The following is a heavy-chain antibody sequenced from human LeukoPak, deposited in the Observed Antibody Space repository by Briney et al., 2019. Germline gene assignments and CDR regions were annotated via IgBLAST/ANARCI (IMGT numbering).Heavy chain of an antibody. CDR2: IHYSGST. Sequence: PSETLSLTCNVSGGSISTSSYYWGWLRQPPGKGLEWIGSIHYSGSTYYNPSPKSRVTISVDTSKNQFSLKLSSVAAADTAVYYCARDGVPYYDILTGYGNWFDPWGQGTLVTVSS. J-gene: IGHJ5*02. CDR1: GGSISTSSYY. CDR3: ARDGVPYYDILTGYGNWFDP. D-gene: IGHD3-9*01. V-gene: IGHV4-39*07.